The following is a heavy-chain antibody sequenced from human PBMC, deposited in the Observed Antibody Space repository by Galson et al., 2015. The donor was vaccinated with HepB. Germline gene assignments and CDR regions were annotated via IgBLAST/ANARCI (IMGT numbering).Heavy chain of an antibody. J-gene: IGHJ4*02. V-gene: IGHV1-46*01. CDR2: INPSGGST. CDR3: ARVGISDTSGYYVDY. Sequence: SVKVSCKASGYSFTTYYIHWVRQAPGQGLEWMGIINPSGGSTSYAPKFQGRVTMTRDMSTSTVYMDLNNLRFEDTAVYWFARVGISDTSGYYVDYWGQGTQVTVPS. CDR1: GYSFTTYY. D-gene: IGHD3-22*01.